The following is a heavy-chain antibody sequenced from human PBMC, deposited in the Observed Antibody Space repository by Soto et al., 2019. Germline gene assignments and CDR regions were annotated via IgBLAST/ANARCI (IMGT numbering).Heavy chain of an antibody. CDR2: ISSGSTTI. Sequence: EVQLVESGGGLVQPGGSLRLSCAASGFTFSSYSMNWVRQAPGKGLEWVSYISSGSTTIYYADSVKGRFTISRDNAQNSLYLQMNSLRAEDTAVYYCAREGYCRGGSCYLGPFDIWGQGTMVTVSS. D-gene: IGHD2-15*01. V-gene: IGHV3-48*01. CDR3: AREGYCRGGSCYLGPFDI. J-gene: IGHJ3*02. CDR1: GFTFSSYS.